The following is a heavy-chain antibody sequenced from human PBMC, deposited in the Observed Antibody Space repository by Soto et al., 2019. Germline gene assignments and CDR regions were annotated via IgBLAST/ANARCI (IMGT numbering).Heavy chain of an antibody. CDR1: GDSISNYY. J-gene: IGHJ4*02. Sequence: QVQLQESGPGLVKPSETLSLTCTVSGDSISNYYWNWIRQPPGKGLEWIGYIYYSGRTNYNPSLKSRVTISVDTSKNQFSLKLRSVTAADTAVYYCARDRGSYSYFDYWGQGTLVTVSS. CDR3: ARDRGSYSYFDY. V-gene: IGHV4-59*01. CDR2: IYYSGRT. D-gene: IGHD1-26*01.